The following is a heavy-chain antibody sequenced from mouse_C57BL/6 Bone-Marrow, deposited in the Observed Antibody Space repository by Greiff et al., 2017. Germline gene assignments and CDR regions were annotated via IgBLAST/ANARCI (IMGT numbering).Heavy chain of an antibody. J-gene: IGHJ2*01. D-gene: IGHD1-2*01. Sequence: QVQLQQPGAELVKPGASVKLSCKASGYTFTSYWMHWVKQRPGQGLAWIGMIHPNSGSTNYNEKFKSKATLTVDKSSSTAYMQLSSLTSEDSAVXYCARSGYYGPGYYFDYWGQGTTLTVSS. CDR3: ARSGYYGPGYYFDY. CDR2: IHPNSGST. V-gene: IGHV1-64*01. CDR1: GYTFTSYW.